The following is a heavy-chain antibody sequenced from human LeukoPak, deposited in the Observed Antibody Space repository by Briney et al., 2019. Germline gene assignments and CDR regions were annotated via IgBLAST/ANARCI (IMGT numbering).Heavy chain of an antibody. CDR1: GFTFSNYA. CDR2: ISALGGST. CDR3: AKDRGSSDYEISVRGRNCFDP. Sequence: GGSLRLSCAASGFTFSNYAMSWVRHAPGKGLEWVSGISALGGSTYYADSVKGRFTISRDSSKSTLYVQMNSLRAEDTAVYYCAKDRGSSDYEISVRGRNCFDPWGQGTLVTVSS. D-gene: IGHD5-12*01. V-gene: IGHV3-23*01. J-gene: IGHJ5*02.